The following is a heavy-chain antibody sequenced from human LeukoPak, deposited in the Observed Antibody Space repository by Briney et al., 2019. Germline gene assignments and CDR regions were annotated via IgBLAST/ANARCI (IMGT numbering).Heavy chain of an antibody. J-gene: IGHJ4*02. CDR2: ISGSGGST. Sequence: GGSLRLSCAASGFTFDDYGMSWVRQAPGKGLEWVSAISGSGGSTYYADSVKGRFTISRDNSKNTLYLQMNSLRAEDTAVYYCAKDLHPYSSRREFDYWGQGTLVTVSS. V-gene: IGHV3-23*01. CDR3: AKDLHPYSSRREFDY. CDR1: GFTFDDYG. D-gene: IGHD6-13*01.